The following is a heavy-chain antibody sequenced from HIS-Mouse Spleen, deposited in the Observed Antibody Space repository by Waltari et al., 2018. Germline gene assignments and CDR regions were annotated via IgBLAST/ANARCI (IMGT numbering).Heavy chain of an antibody. CDR3: AREIPYSSSWYDWYFDL. J-gene: IGHJ2*01. CDR1: GCSISSRSYY. Sequence: QLQLQESGPGLVKPSETLSLTCTVPGCSISSRSYYWGGIRQPPGKGLEWIGSIYYSGSTYYNPSLKSRVTISVDTSKNQFSLKLSSVTAADTAVYYCAREIPYSSSWYDWYFDLWGRGTLVTVSS. CDR2: IYYSGST. D-gene: IGHD6-13*01. V-gene: IGHV4-39*07.